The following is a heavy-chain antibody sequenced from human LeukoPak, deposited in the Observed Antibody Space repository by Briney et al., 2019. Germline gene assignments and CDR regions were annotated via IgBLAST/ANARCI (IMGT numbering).Heavy chain of an antibody. CDR1: GGTFSSYA. D-gene: IGHD2-2*01. V-gene: IGHV1-69*05. Sequence: SVKVSCKASGGTFSSYAISWVRQAPGQGLEWMGGIIPIFGTANYAQKFQGRVTITTDESTSTAYMELSSLRSEDTAVYYCAVGYCSSTSCYAPYDYWGQGTLVTVSS. CDR3: AVGYCSSTSCYAPYDY. J-gene: IGHJ4*02. CDR2: IIPIFGTA.